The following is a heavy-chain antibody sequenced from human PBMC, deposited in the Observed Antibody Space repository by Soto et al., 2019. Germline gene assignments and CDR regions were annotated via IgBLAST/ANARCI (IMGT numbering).Heavy chain of an antibody. CDR1: GFTFSSYA. Sequence: PGGSLRLSCTASGFTFSSYAMSWVRQAPGKGLEWVSAISGSGGSTYYADSVKGRFTISRDNSKNTLYLQMNSLRAEDTAVYYCAKDMPQRYCTNGVCSIDYWGQGTLVTVSS. J-gene: IGHJ4*02. D-gene: IGHD2-8*01. CDR2: ISGSGGST. V-gene: IGHV3-23*01. CDR3: AKDMPQRYCTNGVCSIDY.